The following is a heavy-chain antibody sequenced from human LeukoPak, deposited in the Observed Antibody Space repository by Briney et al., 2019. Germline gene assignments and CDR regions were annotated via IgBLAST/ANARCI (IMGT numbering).Heavy chain of an antibody. CDR1: GFAFSSYG. D-gene: IGHD4-23*01. Sequence: GGSLRLSCAASGFAFSSYGMHWVRQAPGKGLEWVAVISYDGSNKYYADSVKGRFTISRDNSRNTLYLQMNSLRAEDTAVYYCAKDHPRVYGGNSYFDYWGQGTLVTVSS. CDR3: AKDHPRVYGGNSYFDY. J-gene: IGHJ4*02. V-gene: IGHV3-30*18. CDR2: ISYDGSNK.